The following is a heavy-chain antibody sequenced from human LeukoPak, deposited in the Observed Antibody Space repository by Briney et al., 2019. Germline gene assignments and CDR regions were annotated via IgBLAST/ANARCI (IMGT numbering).Heavy chain of an antibody. CDR3: ARGVGPAAIIPTY. Sequence: SETLSLTCAVYGGSFSGYYWSWIRQPPGKGLEWIGEINHSGSTNYNPSLKSRVTISVDTSNNQFSLQLSSVTAADTAVYYCARGVGPAAIIPTYWGQGTLVTVSS. CDR1: GGSFSGYY. CDR2: INHSGST. D-gene: IGHD2-2*02. J-gene: IGHJ4*02. V-gene: IGHV4-34*01.